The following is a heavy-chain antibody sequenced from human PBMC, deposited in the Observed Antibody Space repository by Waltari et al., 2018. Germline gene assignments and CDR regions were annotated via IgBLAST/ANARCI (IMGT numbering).Heavy chain of an antibody. CDR3: AKGAGDQPPKFDP. CDR1: GGSIRNGHYY. Sequence: QVQLQESGPGLVKPSQTLSLSCSVSGGSIRNGHYYWTWIRQPPGKGLEWIGYIYYTGTTYYNPSLKNRVFISVDTSKNQFSLNLTSVTAADTAVYYRAKGAGDQPPKFDPWGQGTLVTVSS. J-gene: IGHJ5*02. V-gene: IGHV4-30-4*08. CDR2: IYYTGTT. D-gene: IGHD7-27*01.